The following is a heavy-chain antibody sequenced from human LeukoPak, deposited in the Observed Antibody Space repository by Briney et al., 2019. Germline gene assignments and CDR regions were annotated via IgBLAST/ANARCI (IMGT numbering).Heavy chain of an antibody. CDR3: ARDRGYSSSWYWYFDL. CDR2: IYSGGST. CDR1: GFTVSSNY. J-gene: IGHJ2*01. V-gene: IGHV3-53*01. D-gene: IGHD6-13*01. Sequence: PGGSLRLSCAASGFTVSSNYMSWVRQAPGKGLEWVSVIYSGGSTYYADSVKGRFTISRDNSKNTLYLQMNSLRAEDTAVYYCARDRGYSSSWYWYFDLWGRGTLVTVSS.